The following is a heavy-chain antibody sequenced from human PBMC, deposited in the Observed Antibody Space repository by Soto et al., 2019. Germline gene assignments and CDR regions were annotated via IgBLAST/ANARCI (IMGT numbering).Heavy chain of an antibody. D-gene: IGHD3-9*01. J-gene: IGHJ6*02. V-gene: IGHV1-18*01. CDR1: GYTFSSYG. CDR3: ARGLNYDILTGTYDGMDV. Sequence: QVQLVQSGAEVKKPGASVKVSCKASGYTFSSYGITWVRQAPGQGPDWMGWISAYNGNTNYAQKPQGRVTMTTDTSTRTAYMERRSLRSDDTAVYYCARGLNYDILTGTYDGMDVWGQGTTVTVSS. CDR2: ISAYNGNT.